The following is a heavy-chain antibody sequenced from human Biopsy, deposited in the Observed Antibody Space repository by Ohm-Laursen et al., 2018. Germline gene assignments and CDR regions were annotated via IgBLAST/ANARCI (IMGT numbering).Heavy chain of an antibody. J-gene: IGHJ4*02. V-gene: IGHV3-7*01. D-gene: IGHD2-15*01. CDR3: ASAHQYCSATTCNGGSDF. Sequence: SLRLSCAASGFTFSIYWMTWVRQAPGKGLEWVANINQDGSEKYYVDSVKGRFTISRDNAKDSLDLQMSSLRVEDTALYYCASAHQYCSATTCNGGSDFWGQGTLVTVSS. CDR2: INQDGSEK. CDR1: GFTFSIYW.